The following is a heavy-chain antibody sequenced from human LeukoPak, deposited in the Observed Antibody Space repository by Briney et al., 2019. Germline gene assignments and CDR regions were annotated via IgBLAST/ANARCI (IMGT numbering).Heavy chain of an antibody. CDR1: GGTFSSYA. D-gene: IGHD3-22*01. Sequence: SVKVSCKASGGTFSSYAISWVRQAPGQGLEWMGRIIPILGIANYAQKFQGRVTITADKSTSTAYMELSSLRSEDTAVYYCARDQVYYYDSSGYLDYWGQGTLVTVSS. CDR2: IIPILGIA. J-gene: IGHJ4*02. CDR3: ARDQVYYYDSSGYLDY. V-gene: IGHV1-69*04.